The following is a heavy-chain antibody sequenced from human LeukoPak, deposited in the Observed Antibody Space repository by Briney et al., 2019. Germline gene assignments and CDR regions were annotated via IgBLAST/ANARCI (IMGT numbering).Heavy chain of an antibody. CDR1: GFSFRDYG. J-gene: IGHJ3*02. Sequence: GGSLRLSCSSSGFSFRDYGMHWVRQAPGKGLEWVAFMNFDGSKKYYADSVKGRFTISRDNSKSTMYLQMDSLRTEDTAVYYCARARSSYGYGDAFDIWGQGTMVTVSS. CDR3: ARARSSYGYGDAFDI. CDR2: MNFDGSKK. D-gene: IGHD5-18*01. V-gene: IGHV3-30*02.